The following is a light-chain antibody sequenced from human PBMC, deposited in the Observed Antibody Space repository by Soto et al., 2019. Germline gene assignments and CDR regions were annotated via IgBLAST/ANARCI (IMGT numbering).Light chain of an antibody. Sequence: QSALTQPPSASGSPGQSVTISCTGTSSDVGGYNYVSWYQQHPGKAPKVIIYEVSQRPSGVPDRFSGSKSGNTASLTVSGLQTEDEADYYCSAYAGSNNFVFGSGTKLTVL. CDR3: SAYAGSNNFV. J-gene: IGLJ1*01. CDR1: SSDVGGYNY. CDR2: EVS. V-gene: IGLV2-8*01.